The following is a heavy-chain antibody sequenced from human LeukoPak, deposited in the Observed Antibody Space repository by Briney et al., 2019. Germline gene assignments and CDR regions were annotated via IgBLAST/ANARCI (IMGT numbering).Heavy chain of an antibody. CDR2: ISSSSSTI. D-gene: IGHD6-13*01. CDR3: ARVPVSSSWYLRAFDI. V-gene: IGHV3-48*04. J-gene: IGHJ3*02. Sequence: GSLRLSCAASGFTFSSYSMNWVRQAPGKGLEWVSYISSSSSTIYYADSVKGRFTISRDNAKNSLYLQMNSLRAEDTAVYYCARVPVSSSWYLRAFDIWGQGTMVTVSS. CDR1: GFTFSSYS.